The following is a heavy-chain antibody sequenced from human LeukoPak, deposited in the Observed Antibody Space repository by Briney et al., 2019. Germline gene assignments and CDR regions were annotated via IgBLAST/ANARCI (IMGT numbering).Heavy chain of an antibody. J-gene: IGHJ4*02. V-gene: IGHV3-23*01. CDR1: GFTFSTYG. CDR3: AKDPQVYYGDYVDY. CDR2: ISAGGGNT. D-gene: IGHD4-17*01. Sequence: GGSLRLSCAASGFTFSTYGMNWVRQAPGKGLEWVSAISAGGGNTYYADSVKGRFTISRDNSKNTLYLQMNSLRAEDTAVYYCAKDPQVYYGDYVDYWGQGTLVTVSS.